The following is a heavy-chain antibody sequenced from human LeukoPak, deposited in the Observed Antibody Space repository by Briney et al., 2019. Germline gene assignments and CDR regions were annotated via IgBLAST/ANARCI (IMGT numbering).Heavy chain of an antibody. Sequence: SQTLSLTCAISGDSVSSNSAAWNWIRQSPSRGLEWLGRTYYRSKWYNDYAVSVKSRITINPDTSKNQFSLQLNSVTPEDTAVYYCARHLAPGIAAAAYFDPWGQGTLVTVSS. CDR2: TYYRSKWYN. CDR1: GDSVSSNSAA. D-gene: IGHD6-13*01. CDR3: ARHLAPGIAAAAYFDP. V-gene: IGHV6-1*01. J-gene: IGHJ5*02.